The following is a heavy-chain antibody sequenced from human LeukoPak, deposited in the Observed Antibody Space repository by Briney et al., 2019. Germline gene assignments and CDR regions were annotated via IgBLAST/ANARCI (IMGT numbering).Heavy chain of an antibody. D-gene: IGHD3-16*01. CDR1: GFTFSNAW. Sequence: PGGPLRLSCPAYGFTFSNAWMSWVRQAPWKGLEWIGRIKSITDGGTTVYAAPVKDRFTISRDDSKNTLYLQMNSLKTEDTAVYYCTTAPAAYTSDSWGQGTLVTVSS. V-gene: IGHV3-15*01. CDR2: IKSITDGGTT. J-gene: IGHJ4*02. CDR3: TTAPAAYTSDS.